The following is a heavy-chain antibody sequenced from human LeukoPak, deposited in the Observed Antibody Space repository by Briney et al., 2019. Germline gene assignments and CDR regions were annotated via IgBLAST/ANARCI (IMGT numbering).Heavy chain of an antibody. CDR2: FSGSGGST. D-gene: IGHD3-10*02. CDR1: GFTFSSYA. J-gene: IGHJ6*04. Sequence: PGGSLRLSCAASGFTFSSYAMSWVRQAPGKGLEWVSSFSGSGGSTYYADSVKGRFTISRDNAKNSLYLQMNSLRAEDTAVYYCAELGITMIGGVWGKGTTVTISS. CDR3: AELGITMIGGV. V-gene: IGHV3-23*01.